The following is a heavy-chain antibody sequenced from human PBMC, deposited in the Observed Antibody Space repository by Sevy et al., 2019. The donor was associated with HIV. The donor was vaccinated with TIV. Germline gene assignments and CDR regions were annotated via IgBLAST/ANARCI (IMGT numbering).Heavy chain of an antibody. CDR3: AKEGGGGGSYCYYYYYMDV. V-gene: IGHV3-23*01. CDR1: GFTFSSYA. CDR2: ISGSGGST. Sequence: GGSLRLSCVASGFTFSSYAMSWVRQAPGKGLEWVSAISGSGGSTYYAYSVKGRFTISRDNSKNTLYLQMNSLRAEDTAVYYCAKEGGGGGSYCYYYYYMDVWGKGTTVTVSS. J-gene: IGHJ6*03. D-gene: IGHD1-26*01.